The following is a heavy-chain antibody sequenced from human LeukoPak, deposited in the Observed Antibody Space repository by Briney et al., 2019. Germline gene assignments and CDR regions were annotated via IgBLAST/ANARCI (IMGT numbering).Heavy chain of an antibody. D-gene: IGHD3-10*01. CDR3: ARDRGLNVCPSDY. Sequence: GASVKVSCKVSGYTLTELSMHWVRQAPGKGLEWMGGFDPEDGETIYAQKFQGRLTMTRDTSTSTVDMELSSLRSEDTAVYYCARDRGLNVCPSDYWGQGTLVIVSS. CDR1: GYTLTELS. V-gene: IGHV1-24*01. CDR2: FDPEDGET. J-gene: IGHJ4*02.